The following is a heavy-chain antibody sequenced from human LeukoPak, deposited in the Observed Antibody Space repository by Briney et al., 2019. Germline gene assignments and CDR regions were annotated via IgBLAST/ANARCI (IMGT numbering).Heavy chain of an antibody. CDR2: VSSSSSYI. V-gene: IGHV3-21*01. CDR3: ARVAVTMIVVVPHYYYMDV. CDR1: GFTFSSYS. J-gene: IGHJ6*03. Sequence: GGSLRLSCAASGFTFSSYSMNWVRQAPGKGLEWVSSVSSSSSYIYYADSVKGRFTISRDNAKNSLYLQMNSLRAEDTAVYYCARVAVTMIVVVPHYYYMDVWGKGTTVTVSS. D-gene: IGHD3-22*01.